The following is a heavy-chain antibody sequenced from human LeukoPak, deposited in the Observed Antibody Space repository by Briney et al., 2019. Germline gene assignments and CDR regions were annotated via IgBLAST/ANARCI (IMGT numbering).Heavy chain of an antibody. J-gene: IGHJ4*02. Sequence: GGSLRLSCAASGFTFSSYWMTWVRQAPGQGLEWVANIKEDGSAKYHVDSVKGRFTISRDNAKNSLYLQMNSLRVEDTAVYYCARGPSGGNGFSYWGLGTLVTVSS. CDR1: GFTFSSYW. CDR2: IKEDGSAK. CDR3: ARGPSGGNGFSY. D-gene: IGHD2-15*01. V-gene: IGHV3-7*04.